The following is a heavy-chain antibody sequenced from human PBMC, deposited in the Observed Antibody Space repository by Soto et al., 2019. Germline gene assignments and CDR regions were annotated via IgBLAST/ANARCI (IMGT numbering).Heavy chain of an antibody. CDR3: AKGDLFLLWLYNSGPIFDY. J-gene: IGHJ4*02. CDR2: ISDSGGST. CDR1: GFTFSSYA. V-gene: IGHV3-23*01. D-gene: IGHD1-20*01. Sequence: GGSLRLSCAASGFTFSSYAMSWVRQAPGKGLEWVSAISDSGGSTYYADSVKGRFTISRDNSKNTLYLQMNSLRAEDTAVYYCAKGDLFLLWLYNSGPIFDYWGQGTLVTVSS.